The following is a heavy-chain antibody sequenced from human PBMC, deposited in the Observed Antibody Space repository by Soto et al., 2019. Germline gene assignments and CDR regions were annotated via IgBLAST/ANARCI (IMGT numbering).Heavy chain of an antibody. CDR2: ISGSGGST. CDR1: GFTFSSYA. D-gene: IGHD2-2*01. Sequence: PGGSLRLSCAASGFTFSSYAMSWVRQAPGKGLEWVSAISGSGGSTYYADSVKGRFTISRDNSKNTLYLQMNSLRAEDTAVYYCAKDLYRDQLLSYDAFDIWGQGTMVTVSS. V-gene: IGHV3-23*01. J-gene: IGHJ3*02. CDR3: AKDLYRDQLLSYDAFDI.